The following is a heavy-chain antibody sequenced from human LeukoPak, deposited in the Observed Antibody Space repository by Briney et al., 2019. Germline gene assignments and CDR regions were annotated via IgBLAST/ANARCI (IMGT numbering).Heavy chain of an antibody. CDR2: ISSSSSTI. Sequence: PGGSLRLSCAASGFTVSSNYMNWVRQAPGKGLEWVSYISSSSSTIYYADSVKGRFTISRDNAKNSLYLQMNSLRAEDTAVYYCAWLADRGPLDYWGQGTLVTVSS. J-gene: IGHJ4*02. D-gene: IGHD3-10*01. CDR3: AWLADRGPLDY. CDR1: GFTVSSNY. V-gene: IGHV3-48*01.